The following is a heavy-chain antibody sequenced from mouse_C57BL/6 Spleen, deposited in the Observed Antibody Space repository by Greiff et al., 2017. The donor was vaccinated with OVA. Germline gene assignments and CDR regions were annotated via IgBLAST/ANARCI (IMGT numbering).Heavy chain of an antibody. V-gene: IGHV1-82*01. CDR3: AVYGSSYLYYFDY. Sequence: VQLQQSGPELVKPGASVKISCKASGYAFSSSWMNWVKQRPGKGLEWIGRIYPGDGDTNYNGKFKGKATLTADKSSSTAYMQLSSLTSEDSAVYFCAVYGSSYLYYFDYWGQGTTLTVSS. J-gene: IGHJ2*01. CDR2: IYPGDGDT. D-gene: IGHD1-1*01. CDR1: GYAFSSSW.